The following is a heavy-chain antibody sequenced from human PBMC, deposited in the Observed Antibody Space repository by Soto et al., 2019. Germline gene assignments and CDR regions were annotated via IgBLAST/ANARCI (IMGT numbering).Heavy chain of an antibody. CDR1: GGSFDNHV. D-gene: IGHD2-15*01. CDR3: ARSPRGIIVVVSTGFDS. CDR2: IIPAYGAP. V-gene: IGHV1-69*01. Sequence: QVQLVQSGSEVKKPGSSVKVSCKASGGSFDNHVFAWVRQAPGQGLEWLGQIIPAYGAPNYAQRFQGRLTITADESTSPANMKLSSLTSEDTPVYYCARSPRGIIVVVSTGFDSWGQGTRITVAS. J-gene: IGHJ4*02.